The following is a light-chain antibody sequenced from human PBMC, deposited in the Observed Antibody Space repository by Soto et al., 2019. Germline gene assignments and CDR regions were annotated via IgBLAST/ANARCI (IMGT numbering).Light chain of an antibody. CDR2: KAS. CDR1: QNIGSW. Sequence: DIQMTQSPSTLSASVGDRVTVTCRASQNIGSWVAWYQQKPGKAPTLLIYKASTLENGVPSRFIGTGSGTEFTLTISSLQPDDFATYYCQQYSPYSARTFGQGTKVEVK. CDR3: QQYSPYSART. V-gene: IGKV1-5*03. J-gene: IGKJ1*01.